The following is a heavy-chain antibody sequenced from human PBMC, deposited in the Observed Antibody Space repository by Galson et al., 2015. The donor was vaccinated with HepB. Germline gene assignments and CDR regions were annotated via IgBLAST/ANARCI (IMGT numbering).Heavy chain of an antibody. Sequence: LRLSCAASGFTFSDYYMSWIRQAPGKGLEWVSYISGSSSYTNYVDSVKGRFTISRDNAKKSLYLQMNSLRAEDTAVYYCARALGYCSGGSCYGSDPWGQGTLVTVSS. J-gene: IGHJ5*02. CDR3: ARALGYCSGGSCYGSDP. CDR1: GFTFSDYY. V-gene: IGHV3-11*06. D-gene: IGHD2-15*01. CDR2: ISGSSSYT.